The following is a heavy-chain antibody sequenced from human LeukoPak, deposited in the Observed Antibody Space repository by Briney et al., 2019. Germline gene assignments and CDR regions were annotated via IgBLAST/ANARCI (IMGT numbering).Heavy chain of an antibody. Sequence: GGSLRLSCAASGFTFSNYAMSWIRQAPGKGLEWVSAVSAGGGSTYDADSVEGRFTISRDSSRDTLYLQMNSLRAEDTAIYYCARQVGYCSDGTCYFDSWGQGTLVTVSS. CDR3: ARQVGYCSDGTCYFDS. D-gene: IGHD2-15*01. CDR1: GFTFSNYA. CDR2: VSAGGGST. V-gene: IGHV3-23*01. J-gene: IGHJ4*02.